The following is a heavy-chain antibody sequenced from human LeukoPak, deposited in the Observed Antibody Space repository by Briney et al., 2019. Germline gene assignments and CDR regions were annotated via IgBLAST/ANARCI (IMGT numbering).Heavy chain of an antibody. CDR2: ISSSSSTI. J-gene: IGHJ6*03. Sequence: GGSLRLSCAASGFTFSSYSMNWVRQAPGKGLEWVSYISSSSSTIYYADSVKGRFTISRDNAKNSLYLQMNSLRAEDTAVYYCARDRENTYHDFWYPYYMDVWGKGTTVTVSS. CDR3: ARDRENTYHDFWYPYYMDV. CDR1: GFTFSSYS. D-gene: IGHD3-3*01. V-gene: IGHV3-48*01.